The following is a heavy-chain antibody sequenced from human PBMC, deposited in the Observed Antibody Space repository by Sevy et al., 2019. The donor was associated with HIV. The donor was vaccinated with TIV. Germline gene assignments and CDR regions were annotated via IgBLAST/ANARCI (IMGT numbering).Heavy chain of an antibody. CDR3: ARARYNYGSFYFDY. J-gene: IGHJ4*02. Sequence: GGSLRLSCAASGFTFSDSYMSWFRQAPGKGLEWVSYISSGGTIIYYAASVKGRVTISRDNAKNSLYLQMNSLRAEDTAVYYCARARYNYGSFYFDYWGQGTLVTVSS. D-gene: IGHD5-18*01. CDR1: GFTFSDSY. V-gene: IGHV3-11*01. CDR2: ISSGGTII.